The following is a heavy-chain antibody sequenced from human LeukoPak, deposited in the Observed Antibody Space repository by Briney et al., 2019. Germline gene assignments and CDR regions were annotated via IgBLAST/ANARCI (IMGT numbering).Heavy chain of an antibody. CDR3: ARGQLGSGMDDP. D-gene: IGHD3-10*01. J-gene: IGHJ5*02. Sequence: SETLSLTCTVSGGSISSYYWSWIRQPPGKGLEWIGYIYYSGSTNYNPSLKSRVTISVDTSKNQFSLRLTSVTAADTAVYYCARGQLGSGMDDPWGRGTLVTVSS. CDR1: GGSISSYY. V-gene: IGHV4-59*01. CDR2: IYYSGST.